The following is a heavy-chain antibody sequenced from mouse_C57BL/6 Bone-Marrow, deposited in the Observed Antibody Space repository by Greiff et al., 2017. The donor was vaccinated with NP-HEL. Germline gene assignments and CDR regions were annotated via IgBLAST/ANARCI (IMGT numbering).Heavy chain of an antibody. CDR1: GFSLTSYG. V-gene: IGHV2-2*01. CDR3: ARNYYGRAYYAMDY. J-gene: IGHJ4*01. CDR2: IWSGGST. D-gene: IGHD1-1*01. Sequence: VNVVESGPGLVQPSQSLSITCTVSGFSLTSYGVHWVRQSPGKGLEWLGVIWSGGSTDYNAAFISRLSISKDNSKSQVFFKMNSLQADDTAIYYCARNYYGRAYYAMDYWGQGTSVTVSS.